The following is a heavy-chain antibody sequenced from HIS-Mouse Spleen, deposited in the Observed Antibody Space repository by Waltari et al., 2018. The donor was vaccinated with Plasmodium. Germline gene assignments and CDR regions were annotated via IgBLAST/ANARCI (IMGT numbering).Heavy chain of an antibody. D-gene: IGHD3-9*01. J-gene: IGHJ3*02. CDR1: GGSFSGYY. Sequence: QVQLQQWGAGLLKPSETLSLTCAVYGGSFSGYYWSWIRQPPGKGLEWIGEIKHSGSTNYNPSLKSGVTISVDTSKNQFSRKLSSVTAADTGVYYCARAPIRDAFDIWGQGTMVTVSS. CDR3: ARAPIRDAFDI. CDR2: IKHSGST. V-gene: IGHV4-34*01.